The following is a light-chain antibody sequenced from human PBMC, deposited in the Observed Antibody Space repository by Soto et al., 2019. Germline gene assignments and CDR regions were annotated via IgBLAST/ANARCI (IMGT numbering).Light chain of an antibody. Sequence: EIVLTQSPGTLSLSPGERATLSCRASQIVRSTYLAWFQQKPGQAPRLLIYGASTRATGIPDRFSGSGSGTDFTLTINTLQAADFATYYCQQYHSYPWTFGQGTKV. CDR3: QQYHSYPWT. J-gene: IGKJ1*01. CDR1: QIVRSTY. V-gene: IGKV3-20*01. CDR2: GAS.